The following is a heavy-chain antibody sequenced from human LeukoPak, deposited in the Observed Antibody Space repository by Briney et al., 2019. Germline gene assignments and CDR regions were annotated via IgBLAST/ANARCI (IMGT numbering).Heavy chain of an antibody. J-gene: IGHJ4*01. V-gene: IGHV3-74*01. CDR2: ISTNGGDI. Sequence: PGGSLRLSCAASGFIFGSYWMHWVRQFPGKGLVWFSRISTNGGDIKYADSVRGRFTISRDNAANTLYLQMNSLRAEDTAVYYCARGPGSSGGAYVGDYWGHGTLVTVSS. CDR3: ARGPGSSGGAYVGDY. D-gene: IGHD3-22*01. CDR1: GFIFGSYW.